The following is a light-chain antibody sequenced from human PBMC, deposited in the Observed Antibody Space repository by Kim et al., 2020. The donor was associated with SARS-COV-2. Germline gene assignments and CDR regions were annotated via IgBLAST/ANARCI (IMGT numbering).Light chain of an antibody. V-gene: IGLV1-44*01. CDR3: AAWDDSLNVV. CDR2: SNN. Sequence: PGQRVTFSCSGSSSNIGSNTVNWYQQLPGTAPELLIYSNNQRPSGVPDRFSGSKSGTSASLAISGLQSEDEADYYCAAWDDSLNVVFGGGTQLTVL. CDR1: SSNIGSNT. J-gene: IGLJ2*01.